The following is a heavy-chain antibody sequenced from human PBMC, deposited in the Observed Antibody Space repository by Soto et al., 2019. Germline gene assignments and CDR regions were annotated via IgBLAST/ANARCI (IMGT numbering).Heavy chain of an antibody. D-gene: IGHD6-6*01. Sequence: ASVKVSCKASGGTFSSYAISWVRQAPGQGLEWMGGIIPIFGTANYAQKFQGRVTITADESTSTAYMELSSLRSEDTAVYYCARDGEYSSPGYYFDYWGQGTLVTVSS. J-gene: IGHJ4*02. CDR2: IIPIFGTA. CDR1: GGTFSSYA. V-gene: IGHV1-69*13. CDR3: ARDGEYSSPGYYFDY.